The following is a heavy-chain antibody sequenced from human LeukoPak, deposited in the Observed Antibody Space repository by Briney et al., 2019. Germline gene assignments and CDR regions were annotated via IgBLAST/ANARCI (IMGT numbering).Heavy chain of an antibody. CDR1: GFSFDDYA. CDR2: ITWNGDIT. J-gene: IGHJ4*02. Sequence: GGSLRLSCSVAGFSFDDYAMSWVRQAPGKGLEWVSGITWNGDITGYADSVRGRFTISRDNAKNSLYLQMNSLRAEDTALYYCARIQTGYSSGWSAYWGQGTLVTVPS. CDR3: ARIQTGYSSGWSAY. D-gene: IGHD6-19*01. V-gene: IGHV3-20*04.